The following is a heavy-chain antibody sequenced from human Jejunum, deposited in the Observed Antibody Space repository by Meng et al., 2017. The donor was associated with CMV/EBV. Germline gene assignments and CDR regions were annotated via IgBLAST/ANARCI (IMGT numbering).Heavy chain of an antibody. Sequence: AFGFPFSSHWMHWVRQAPGKGLVWVSRIYRDASSATYADSVRGRFTISRDDAKNTLYLEMKSLTAEDTAVYYCVRGESGYGRFDPWGQGTLVTVSS. CDR3: VRGESGYGRFDP. D-gene: IGHD5-12*01. CDR2: IYRDASSA. CDR1: GFPFSSHW. V-gene: IGHV3-74*01. J-gene: IGHJ5*02.